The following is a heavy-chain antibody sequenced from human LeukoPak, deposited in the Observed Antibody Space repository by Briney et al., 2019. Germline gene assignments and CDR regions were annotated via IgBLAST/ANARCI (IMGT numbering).Heavy chain of an antibody. V-gene: IGHV4-34*01. CDR1: GGSFSGYY. Sequence: SETLSLTCAVYGGSFSGYYWSWIRQPPGKGLEWIGEVNHSGSTNYNPSLKSRVTMSVDTSKNQFSLKLSSVTAADTAVYYCAREGYYYDSSGFDYWGQGTLVTVSS. CDR3: AREGYYYDSSGFDY. D-gene: IGHD3-22*01. CDR2: VNHSGST. J-gene: IGHJ4*02.